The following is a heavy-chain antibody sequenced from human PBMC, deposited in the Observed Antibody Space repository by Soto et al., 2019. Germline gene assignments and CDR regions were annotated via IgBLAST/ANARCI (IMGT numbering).Heavy chain of an antibody. V-gene: IGHV1-46*03. CDR2: INPSGGST. D-gene: IGHD2-2*01. CDR1: GYTFTSYL. J-gene: IGHJ3*02. CDR3: ARPIVSSPDAFDI. Sequence: APVKVSCKASGYTFTSYLMHWVRQAPGQGLEWMGIINPSGGSTSYAQKLQGRVTMTRDTSTSTVYMELSSLRSEDTAVYYCARPIVSSPDAFDIWGQGTMVTVSS.